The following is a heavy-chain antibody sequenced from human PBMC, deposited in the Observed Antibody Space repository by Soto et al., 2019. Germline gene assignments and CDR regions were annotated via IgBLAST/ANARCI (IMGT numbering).Heavy chain of an antibody. CDR2: IIPIFGTA. CDR1: GGTFSSYA. CDR3: ARGGGYCSSISCYSNGVDV. V-gene: IGHV1-69*06. J-gene: IGHJ6*02. D-gene: IGHD2-2*01. Sequence: GASVKVSCKASGGTFSSYAISWVRQAPGQGLEWMGGIIPIFGTANYAQKFQGRVTITADKSTSTAYMELSSLRAEDTAVYYCARGGGYCSSISCYSNGVDVWGQGTTVTVSS.